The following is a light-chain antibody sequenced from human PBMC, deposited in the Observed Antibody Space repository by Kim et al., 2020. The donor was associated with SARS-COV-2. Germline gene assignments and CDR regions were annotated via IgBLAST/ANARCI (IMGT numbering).Light chain of an antibody. CDR2: GKN. CDR1: SLRSYY. Sequence: SSELTQDPAVSVALGQTVRITCQGDSLRSYYASWYQQKPGQAPVLVIYGKNNRPSGIPDRFSGSSSGNTASLTITGAQAEDEADYYCNSQDSSGNHHVFGTGTKVTVL. J-gene: IGLJ1*01. CDR3: NSQDSSGNHHV. V-gene: IGLV3-19*01.